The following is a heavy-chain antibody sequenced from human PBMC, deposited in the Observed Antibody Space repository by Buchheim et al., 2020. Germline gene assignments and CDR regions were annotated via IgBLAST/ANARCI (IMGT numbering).Heavy chain of an antibody. CDR2: IYYSGST. Sequence: QVQLQESGPGLVKPSQTLSLTCTVSGGSISSGGYYWSWIRQHPGKGLEWIGYIYYSGSTYYNPSLKSRVTISVDTTKNQFSLKLSSVTAADTAVYFCARLVLNGYNYFRHIDLWGRGTL. J-gene: IGHJ2*01. CDR3: ARLVLNGYNYFRHIDL. V-gene: IGHV4-31*03. CDR1: GGSISSGGYY. D-gene: IGHD5-24*01.